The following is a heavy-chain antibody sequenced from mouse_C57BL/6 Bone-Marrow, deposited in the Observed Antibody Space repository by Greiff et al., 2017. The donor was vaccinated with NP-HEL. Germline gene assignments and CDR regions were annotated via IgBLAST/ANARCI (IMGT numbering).Heavy chain of an antibody. CDR3: ARDNWDWYFDV. J-gene: IGHJ1*03. CDR2: SRNKANDYTT. D-gene: IGHD4-1*01. V-gene: IGHV7-1*01. Sequence: EVQGVESGGGLVQSGRSLRLSCATSGFTFSDFYMEWVRQAPGKGLEWIAASRNKANDYTTEYSASVKGRFIVSRDTSQSILYLQMNALRDEDTAIYYCARDNWDWYFDVWGTGTTVTVSS. CDR1: GFTFSDFY.